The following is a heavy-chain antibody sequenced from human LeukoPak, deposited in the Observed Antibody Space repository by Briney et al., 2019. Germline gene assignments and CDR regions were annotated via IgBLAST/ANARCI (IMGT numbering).Heavy chain of an antibody. CDR3: AREDGDYVNY. CDR2: IYYSGST. V-gene: IGHV4-59*01. Sequence: SETLSLTCTVSGGSISSYYWSWIRQPPGKGLEWIGYIYYSGSTNYNPSLKSRVTISVDTSKNQFSLKLNSVTAADTAVYYCAREDGDYVNYWGQGTLVTVSS. D-gene: IGHD4-17*01. CDR1: GGSISSYY. J-gene: IGHJ4*02.